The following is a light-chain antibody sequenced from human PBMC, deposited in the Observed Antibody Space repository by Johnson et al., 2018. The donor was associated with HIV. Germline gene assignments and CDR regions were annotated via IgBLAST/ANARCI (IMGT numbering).Light chain of an antibody. Sequence: QSVLTQPPSVSAAPGQKVTISCSGSSSNIGNNYVSWYQQLPGTAPKLLIYENNKRPSGIPDRFSGSKSGTSATQDITGLQTGDEADYYCATWDNSLKGVFGTGTKVTVL. V-gene: IGLV1-51*02. J-gene: IGLJ1*01. CDR2: ENN. CDR3: ATWDNSLKGV. CDR1: SSNIGNNY.